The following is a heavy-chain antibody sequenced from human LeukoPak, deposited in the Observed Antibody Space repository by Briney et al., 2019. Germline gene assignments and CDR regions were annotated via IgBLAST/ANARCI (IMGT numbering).Heavy chain of an antibody. CDR3: ARGGGFYGSGTTHFDY. CDR2: IYYSGST. CDR1: GGSISSGGYY. J-gene: IGHJ4*02. Sequence: SETLSLTCTVSGGSISSGGYYWSWIRQHPGKGLEWIGYIYYSGSTYYNPSLKSRVTISVDTSKNQFSLKLSSVTAADTAFYFCARGGGFYGSGTTHFDYWGQGVLVTVSS. V-gene: IGHV4-31*03. D-gene: IGHD3-10*01.